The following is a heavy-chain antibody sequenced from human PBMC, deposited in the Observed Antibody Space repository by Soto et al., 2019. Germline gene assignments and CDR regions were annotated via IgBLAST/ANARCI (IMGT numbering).Heavy chain of an antibody. CDR1: GRHINNHY. Sequence: LSLTCTVSGRHINNHYWNWYPQPPGQRLEWVDYVYYTGTPTYHPSLKSLVTIAIDASKSQFSLHLRSVTAADTPVSYCSSIGHYYQSLDYSGQGPLVTVCS. J-gene: IGHJ4*02. CDR2: VYYTGTP. CDR3: SSIGHYYQSLDY. D-gene: IGHD3-22*01. V-gene: IGHV4-59*08.